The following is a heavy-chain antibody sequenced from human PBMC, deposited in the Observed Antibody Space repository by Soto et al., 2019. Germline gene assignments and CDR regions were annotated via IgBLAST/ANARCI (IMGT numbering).Heavy chain of an antibody. Sequence: SETLSLTCTVSGGSISSYYWSWIRQPPGKGLEWIGYSYYSGSTNYNPSLKSRVTISVDTSKNQLSLKLSSVTAADTAVYYCASESTVTDAFDVWGQGAMVTVSS. V-gene: IGHV4-59*01. D-gene: IGHD4-17*01. J-gene: IGHJ3*01. CDR1: GGSISSYY. CDR3: ASESTVTDAFDV. CDR2: SYYSGST.